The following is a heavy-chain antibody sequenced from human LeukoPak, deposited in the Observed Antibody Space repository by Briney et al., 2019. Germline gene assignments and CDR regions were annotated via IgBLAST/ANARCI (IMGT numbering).Heavy chain of an antibody. CDR2: ISSSGSTI. Sequence: GGSLRLSCAASGFTFSDYYMSWIRQAPGKGLEWVSYISSSGSTIYYADSVKGRFTISRDNAKNSLYLQMNSLRAEDTAVYYCASAVGYCSSTSCSPGAFDIWGQGTMVTVSS. D-gene: IGHD2-2*01. CDR1: GFTFSDYY. V-gene: IGHV3-11*04. CDR3: ASAVGYCSSTSCSPGAFDI. J-gene: IGHJ3*02.